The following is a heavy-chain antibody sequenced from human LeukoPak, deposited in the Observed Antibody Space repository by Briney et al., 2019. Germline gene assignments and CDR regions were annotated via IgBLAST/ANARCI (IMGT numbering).Heavy chain of an antibody. D-gene: IGHD1-14*01. CDR2: ISGSGGSS. CDR3: ARAFGISHCPDY. Sequence: PGGSLRLSCAASGFTFRSYAMSWVRQAPGKGLEWVSAISGSGGSSYYADSVKGRFTISRDNSKNTLHLQMNSLRAEDTAVYYCARAFGISHCPDYWGQGTLVTVSS. V-gene: IGHV3-23*01. J-gene: IGHJ4*02. CDR1: GFTFRSYA.